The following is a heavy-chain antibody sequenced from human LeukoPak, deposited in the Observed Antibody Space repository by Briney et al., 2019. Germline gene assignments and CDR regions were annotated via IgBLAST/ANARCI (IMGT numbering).Heavy chain of an antibody. D-gene: IGHD6-6*01. CDR3: ARGLQNRSSGIRFDVFQI. V-gene: IGHV4-59*01. CDR1: GGSISSYY. Sequence: SETLSLTCTVSGGSISSYYWSWIRKPPGKGLECIGYIYSSGSTNYNPSLKSRVTISVETSKNQFSLKLSSVTAADTAVYYCARGLQNRSSGIRFDVFQIWGQGTMVTVSS. CDR2: IYSSGST. J-gene: IGHJ3*02.